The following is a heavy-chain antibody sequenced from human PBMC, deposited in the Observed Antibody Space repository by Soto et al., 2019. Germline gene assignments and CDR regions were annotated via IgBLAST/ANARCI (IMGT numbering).Heavy chain of an antibody. CDR3: AKDSFINLRGYDYY. V-gene: IGHV3-23*01. Sequence: GGSLRLSCAASGFTFSTYAMIWVRQAPGKGLEWVSAISGSGDSTYYADSVKGRFTISRDNSKNTLYLQMSSLRAEDTAIYYCAKDSFINLRGYDYYCGQGTLVTVSS. J-gene: IGHJ4*02. CDR2: ISGSGDST. CDR1: GFTFSTYA. D-gene: IGHD5-12*01.